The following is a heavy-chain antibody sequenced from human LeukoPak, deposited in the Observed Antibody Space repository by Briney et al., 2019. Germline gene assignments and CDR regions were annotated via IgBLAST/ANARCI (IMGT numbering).Heavy chain of an antibody. CDR2: ISPNSGTT. CDR1: GYAFTDYY. CDR3: ARDRDCSGGSCHNWFDP. Sequence: ASVKVSCKASGYAFTDYYLHWVRQAPRQGLEWMGWISPNSGTTYYSQKFQGRVTMTSDTSISTAYMELSSLSLDDTAVYYCARDRDCSGGSCHNWFDPWGQGTLVTVSS. V-gene: IGHV1-2*02. D-gene: IGHD2-15*01. J-gene: IGHJ5*02.